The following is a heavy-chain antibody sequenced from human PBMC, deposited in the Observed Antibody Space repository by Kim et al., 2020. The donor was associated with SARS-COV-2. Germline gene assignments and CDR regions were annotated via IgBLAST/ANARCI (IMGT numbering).Heavy chain of an antibody. CDR2: IYYSGST. D-gene: IGHD6-13*01. V-gene: IGHV4-31*03. CDR3: ARVSVISSSWYERFDY. CDR1: GGSISSGGYY. Sequence: SETLSLTCTVSGGSISSGGYYWSWIRQHPGKGLEWIGYIYYSGSTYYNPSLKSRVTISVDTSKNQFSLKLSSVTAADTAVYYCARVSVISSSWYERFDYWGQGTLVTVSS. J-gene: IGHJ4*02.